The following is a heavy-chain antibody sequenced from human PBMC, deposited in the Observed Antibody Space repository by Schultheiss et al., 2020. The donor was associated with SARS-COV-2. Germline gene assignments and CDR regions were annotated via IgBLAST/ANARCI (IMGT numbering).Heavy chain of an antibody. Sequence: SETLSLTCAVSGGSISSGGYSWSWIRQPPGKGLEWIGYIYYSGSTNYNPSLKSRVTISVDTSKNQFSLKLSSVTAADTAVYYCASLDYYDSSGYFGYWGQGTLVTVSS. CDR2: IYYSGST. D-gene: IGHD3-22*01. CDR1: GGSISSGGYS. V-gene: IGHV4-61*08. CDR3: ASLDYYDSSGYFGY. J-gene: IGHJ4*02.